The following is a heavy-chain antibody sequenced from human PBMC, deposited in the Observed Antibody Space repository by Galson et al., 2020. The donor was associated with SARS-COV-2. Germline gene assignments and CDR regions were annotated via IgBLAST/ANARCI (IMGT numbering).Heavy chain of an antibody. V-gene: IGHV1-18*01. D-gene: IGHD3-22*01. CDR2: ISGYNGYT. CDR3: ARDYYDSSGYFDY. J-gene: IGHJ4*02. CDR1: GYTFTSYG. Sequence: GESLKISCKASGYTFTSYGISWVRQAPGQGLQWMGWISGYNGYTSYAQKLQGRLTMTTDTSTSTAYMELRSLRSDDTAVYYCARDYYDSSGYFDYWGQGTLVTVSS.